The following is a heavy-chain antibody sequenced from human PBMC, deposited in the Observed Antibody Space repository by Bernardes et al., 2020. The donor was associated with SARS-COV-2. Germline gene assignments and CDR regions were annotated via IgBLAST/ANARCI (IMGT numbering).Heavy chain of an antibody. CDR1: GYTFTSYA. CDR3: AREGWRRAAPDYYYYGMDV. CDR2: IIPIFGTE. D-gene: IGHD2-15*01. V-gene: IGHV1-69*13. Sequence: SVKVSCKASGYTFTSYAMNWVRQAPGQGLEWMGRIIPIFGTENYAQKFQGRVTITADESTSTAYMELSSLRSEDTAVYYCAREGWRRAAPDYYYYGMDVWGQGTTVTVSS. J-gene: IGHJ6*02.